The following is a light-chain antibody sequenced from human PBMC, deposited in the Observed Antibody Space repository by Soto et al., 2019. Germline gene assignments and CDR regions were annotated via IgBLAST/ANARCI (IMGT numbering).Light chain of an antibody. CDR2: GAS. Sequence: EIVMTQSPATLSVSPGERATLSCRASQSISSNLAWYQQKPGQAPRLLIYGASTRATGLTARFSGSGSGTEFTLTISSLQSEDSAVYYCQQYNNWPPAWTFGQGTKVEIK. CDR3: QQYNNWPPAWT. J-gene: IGKJ1*01. V-gene: IGKV3-15*01. CDR1: QSISSN.